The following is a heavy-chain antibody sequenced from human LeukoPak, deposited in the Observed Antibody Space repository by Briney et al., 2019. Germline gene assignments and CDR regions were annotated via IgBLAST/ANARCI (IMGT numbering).Heavy chain of an antibody. CDR2: IYPGDSDT. Sequence: KPGESLKISCKGSGYSFTSYWIGWVRQMPGKGLEWMGIIYPGDSDTRYSPSFQGQVTISADKSISTAYLQWSSLKASDTAMYYCARSGYDYVWGSYQHFDYWGQGTLVTVSS. V-gene: IGHV5-51*03. CDR1: GYSFTSYW. J-gene: IGHJ4*02. CDR3: ARSGYDYVWGSYQHFDY. D-gene: IGHD3-16*01.